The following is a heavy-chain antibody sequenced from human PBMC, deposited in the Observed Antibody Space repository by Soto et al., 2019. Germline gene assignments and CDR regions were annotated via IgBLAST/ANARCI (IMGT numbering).Heavy chain of an antibody. J-gene: IGHJ6*02. V-gene: IGHV4-30-4*01. CDR3: SRGVVPAAMVCMDV. Sequence: QVQLQESGPGLVKPSQTLSLTCTVSGGSISSGDYYWSWIRQPPGKGLEWIGYTYYSGSTYYNPSLKSRVTISVYTYKNQFSPQLSSVTAADTAVYYCSRGVVPAAMVCMDVWCQGTTVTVSS. CDR2: TYYSGST. CDR1: GGSISSGDYY. D-gene: IGHD2-2*01.